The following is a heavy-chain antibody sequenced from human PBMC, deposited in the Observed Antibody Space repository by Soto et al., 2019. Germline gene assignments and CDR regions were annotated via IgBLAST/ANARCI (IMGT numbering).Heavy chain of an antibody. CDR3: ARQIYDSSGYYYAY. Sequence: QMQLQESGPGLVKPSETLSLTCTVSGGSISSSSYYWGWIRQPPGQGLEWLGTIYSLGNTYYNPSLKSRVTISVDKSKSQLFLKLSSVTASDTAVYYCARQIYDSSGYYYAYWGQGTLVTVSS. D-gene: IGHD3-22*01. CDR1: GGSISSSSYY. J-gene: IGHJ4*02. CDR2: IYSLGNT. V-gene: IGHV4-39*01.